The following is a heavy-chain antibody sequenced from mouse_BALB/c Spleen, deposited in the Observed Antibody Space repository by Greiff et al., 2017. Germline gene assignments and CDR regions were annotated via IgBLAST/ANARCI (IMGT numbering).Heavy chain of an antibody. J-gene: IGHJ3*01. CDR1: GFTFTDYY. CDR3: ARDILSDYDGGLAY. V-gene: IGHV7-3*02. D-gene: IGHD2-4*01. Sequence: EVKLVESGGGLVQPGGSLRLSCATSGFTFTDYYMSWVRQPPGKALEWLGFIRNKANGYTTEYSASVKGRFTISRDNSQSILYLQMNTLRAEDSATYYCARDILSDYDGGLAYWGQGTLVTVSA. CDR2: IRNKANGYTT.